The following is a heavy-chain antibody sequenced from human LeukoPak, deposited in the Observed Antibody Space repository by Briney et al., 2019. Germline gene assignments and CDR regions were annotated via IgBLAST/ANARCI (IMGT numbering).Heavy chain of an antibody. CDR3: ARRGYCSGGSCLRPFDY. D-gene: IGHD2-15*01. CDR2: IYHSGSA. V-gene: IGHV4-4*02. J-gene: IGHJ4*02. CDR1: GGSISSSNW. Sequence: PSGTLSLTCAVSGGSISSSNWWNWVRQPPGKGLEWIGEIYHSGSANYNPSLTSRVTISVDTSKNQFSLKLSSVTAADTAVYYCARRGYCSGGSCLRPFDYWGQGTLVTVSS.